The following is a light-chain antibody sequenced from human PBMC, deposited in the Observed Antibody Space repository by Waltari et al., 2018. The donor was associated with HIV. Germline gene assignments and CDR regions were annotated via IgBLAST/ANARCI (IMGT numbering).Light chain of an antibody. CDR2: GAS. CDR3: QHYNTWPYT. V-gene: IGKV3-15*01. Sequence: ERVLTQSPVTLFVSPGERATLSCTASQNIGNNLAWYQYKPGQAPRLLLYGASTRATGIPARFSGGGSSTEFTRTIDNLQSADSAVDYCQHYNTWPYTFGRGTKLVI. CDR1: QNIGNN. J-gene: IGKJ2*01.